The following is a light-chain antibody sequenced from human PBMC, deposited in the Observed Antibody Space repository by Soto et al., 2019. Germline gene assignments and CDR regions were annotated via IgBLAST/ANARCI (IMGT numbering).Light chain of an antibody. CDR1: AXDIGRYNY. J-gene: IGLJ1*01. CDR2: EVT. Sequence: QSVLTQPPSASGSPGQSVTISCIGTAXDIGRYNYVSWYQHHPGKAPKLIIYEVTKRPSGVPDRFSGSKSGNTASLTVSGLQADDEADYYCNSYVGSNNYVFGTGIKVTVL. CDR3: NSYVGSNNYV. V-gene: IGLV2-8*01.